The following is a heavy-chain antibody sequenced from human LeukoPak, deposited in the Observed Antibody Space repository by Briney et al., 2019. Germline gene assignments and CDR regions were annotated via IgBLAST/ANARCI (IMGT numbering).Heavy chain of an antibody. Sequence: PSETLSLTCTVSGGSTTGYYWSWIRQPPGKGLEWIAYVCYTGRTLYNPSLESRVTISVDTSKTQFSLTVTSVTAAATAVYYCARHMSVSYDAFDLWGRGTTVTVSS. CDR1: GGSTTGYY. D-gene: IGHD3-10*01. CDR2: VCYTGRT. V-gene: IGHV4-59*08. CDR3: ARHMSVSYDAFDL. J-gene: IGHJ3*01.